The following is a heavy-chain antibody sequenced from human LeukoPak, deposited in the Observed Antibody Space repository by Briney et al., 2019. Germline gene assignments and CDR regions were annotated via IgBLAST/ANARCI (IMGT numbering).Heavy chain of an antibody. J-gene: IGHJ4*02. Sequence: SETLSLTCTVSGGSISSYYWSWIRQPAGKGLEWVGRIYTSGSTNYNPSLKSRGTMSVDTSKNQFSLKLSSVTAADTAVYYCARGSTVTTTVYYFDYWGQGTLVTVSS. CDR1: GGSISSYY. CDR3: ARGSTVTTTVYYFDY. V-gene: IGHV4-4*07. D-gene: IGHD4-17*01. CDR2: IYTSGST.